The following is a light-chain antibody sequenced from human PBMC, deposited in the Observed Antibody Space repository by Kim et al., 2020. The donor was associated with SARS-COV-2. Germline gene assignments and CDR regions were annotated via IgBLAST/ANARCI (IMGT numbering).Light chain of an antibody. CDR2: DVS. CDR3: CSYADSHTSVV. V-gene: IGLV2-11*01. Sequence: QSALTQHRSVSGSPGQSVTISCTGANSDVNYVSWYQQHPGKPPKLMIYDVSERPSGVPDRFSGSKSGHTASLTISGLQADDEADYYCCSYADSHTSVVFGGGTQLTVL. CDR1: NSDVNY. J-gene: IGLJ2*01.